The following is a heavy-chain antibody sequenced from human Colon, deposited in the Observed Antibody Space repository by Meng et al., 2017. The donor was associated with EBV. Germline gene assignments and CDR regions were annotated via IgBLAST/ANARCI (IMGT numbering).Heavy chain of an antibody. CDR1: GDSITSGDYS. CDR2: IYHGVNI. D-gene: IGHD3-10*01. Sequence: QIQLREPGPGLVRPSQTLSLTCSVSGDSITSGDYSWTWIRQPPGKGLEWIGYIYHGVNIYYTPSLRSRVTISVDKSRNQFSLKLTSVSAADTAVYYCVRDTRRGGGWFDPWGQGTLVTVSS. J-gene: IGHJ5*02. CDR3: VRDTRRGGGWFDP. V-gene: IGHV4-30-2*01.